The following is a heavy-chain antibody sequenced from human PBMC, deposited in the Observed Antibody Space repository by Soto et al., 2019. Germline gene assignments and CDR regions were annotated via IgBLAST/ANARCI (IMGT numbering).Heavy chain of an antibody. D-gene: IGHD5-12*01. J-gene: IGHJ4*02. CDR3: AVGPRRDGYDLRFDY. CDR2: ISSSSSYI. V-gene: IGHV3-21*01. Sequence: PGGSLRLSCAASGFTFSSYSMNWVRQAPGKGLEWVSSISSSSSYIYYADSVKGRFTISRDNAKNSLYLQMNSLRAEDTAVYYCAVGPRRDGYDLRFDYWGQGTLVTVSS. CDR1: GFTFSSYS.